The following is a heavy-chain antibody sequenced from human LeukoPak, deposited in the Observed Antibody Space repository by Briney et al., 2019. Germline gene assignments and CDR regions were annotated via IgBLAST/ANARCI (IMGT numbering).Heavy chain of an antibody. CDR2: ITSSSS. CDR3: ARDPDPHDYGDYEEGFWYYYAMDV. J-gene: IGHJ6*04. CDR1: GFTLSTYS. Sequence: PGGSLRLSCAASGFTLSTYSMNWVRQAPGKGLEWVSSITSSSSYYADSVKGRFTISRDNAKNSLFLQMTSLRAEDTAVYFCARDPDPHDYGDYEEGFWYYYAMDVWGKGATVTVSS. V-gene: IGHV3-21*03. D-gene: IGHD4-17*01.